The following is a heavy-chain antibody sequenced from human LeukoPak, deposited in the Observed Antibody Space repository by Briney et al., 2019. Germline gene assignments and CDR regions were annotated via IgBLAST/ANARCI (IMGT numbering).Heavy chain of an antibody. CDR1: GGSISSSSYY. V-gene: IGHV4-39*07. CDR3: ARPFYYDSSGYYDY. D-gene: IGHD3-22*01. Sequence: SETLSLTCTVSGGSISSSSYYWGWIRQPPGKGLEWIGSIYYSGSTNYNPSLKSRVTISVDTSKNQFSLRLSSVTAADTAVYYCARPFYYDSSGYYDYWGQGTLVTVSS. J-gene: IGHJ4*02. CDR2: IYYSGST.